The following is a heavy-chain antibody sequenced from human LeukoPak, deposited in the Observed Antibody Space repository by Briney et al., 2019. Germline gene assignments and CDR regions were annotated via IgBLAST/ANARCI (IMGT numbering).Heavy chain of an antibody. Sequence: GASLKVSGKGSGYSFTSYWIGWVRQLPGKGLEGLGVIYLGEADTRYSPSFQGQVTISADTSISPPYLQWISLKDSDTAMYYSAKRDSSGHNYWGQGTLVTVSS. D-gene: IGHD6-19*01. V-gene: IGHV5-51*01. CDR1: GYSFTSYW. CDR2: IYLGEADT. CDR3: AKRDSSGHNY. J-gene: IGHJ4*02.